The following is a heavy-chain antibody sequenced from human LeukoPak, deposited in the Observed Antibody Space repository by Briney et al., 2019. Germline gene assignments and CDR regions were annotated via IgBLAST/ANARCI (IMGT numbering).Heavy chain of an antibody. CDR2: INPNSGGT. Sequence: EASVKVSCKASGYTFTGYYMHWVRQAPGQGLGWMGWINPNSGGTNYAQKFQGRVTMTRDTSISTAYMELSRLRSDDTAVYYCARGPGYCSSTSCYGTWFDPWGQGTLVTVSS. CDR1: GYTFTGYY. V-gene: IGHV1-2*02. CDR3: ARGPGYCSSTSCYGTWFDP. D-gene: IGHD2-2*01. J-gene: IGHJ5*02.